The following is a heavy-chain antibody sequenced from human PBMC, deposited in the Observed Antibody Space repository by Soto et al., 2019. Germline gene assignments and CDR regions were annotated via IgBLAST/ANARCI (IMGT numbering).Heavy chain of an antibody. V-gene: IGHV4-31*03. CDR1: GGSISSGGYY. D-gene: IGHD6-13*01. Sequence: SETLSLTCTVSGGSISSGGYYWSWIRQHPGKGLEWIGYIYYSGSTYYNPSLKSRVTISVDTSKNQFSLKLSSVTAADTAVYYCAKTLLNSSSWYYWFDPWGQGTLVTVSS. CDR3: AKTLLNSSSWYYWFDP. CDR2: IYYSGST. J-gene: IGHJ5*02.